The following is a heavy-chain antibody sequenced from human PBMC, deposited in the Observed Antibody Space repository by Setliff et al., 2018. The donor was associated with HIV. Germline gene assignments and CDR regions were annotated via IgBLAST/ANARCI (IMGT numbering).Heavy chain of an antibody. CDR1: GNIFTTYG. CDR3: AKDQDGLQFLEWLQPTFDI. V-gene: IGHV1-18*01. J-gene: IGHJ3*02. Sequence: EASVKVSCKASGNIFTTYGISWVRQAPGQGLEWMGWISASNDNANYAQKFQGRVTMTTDTSTNTAYMELRSLRSDDTAVYYCAKDQDGLQFLEWLQPTFDIWGQGTMVTVSS. CDR2: ISASNDNA. D-gene: IGHD3-3*01.